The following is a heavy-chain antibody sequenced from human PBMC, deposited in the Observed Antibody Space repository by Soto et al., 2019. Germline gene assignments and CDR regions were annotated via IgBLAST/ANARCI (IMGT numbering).Heavy chain of an antibody. D-gene: IGHD3-22*01. CDR3: ARVAVVTPNFDY. CDR2: IYYSGST. Sequence: SETLSLTCTVSGGSISSGGYYWSWIRQHPGKGLGWIGYIYYSGSTYYNPSLKSRVTISVDTSKNQFSLKLSSVTAADTAVYYCARVAVVTPNFDYWGQGTLVTVSS. J-gene: IGHJ4*02. V-gene: IGHV4-31*03. CDR1: GGSISSGGYY.